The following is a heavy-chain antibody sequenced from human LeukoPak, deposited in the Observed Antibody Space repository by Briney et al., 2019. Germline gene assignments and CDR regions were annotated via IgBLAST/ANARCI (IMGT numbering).Heavy chain of an antibody. D-gene: IGHD6-13*01. Sequence: GGSLRVFCSASGFNFSAYWMHWVRQAPGKGLVWVSRINSDGISTSYADSVKGRFTISRDNAKNTLYLQMNNLRAEDTAVYYCARTLENSSWFEPLGQATMVNVSS. CDR3: ARTLENSSWFEP. CDR1: GFNFSAYW. CDR2: INSDGIST. J-gene: IGHJ5*02. V-gene: IGHV3-74*01.